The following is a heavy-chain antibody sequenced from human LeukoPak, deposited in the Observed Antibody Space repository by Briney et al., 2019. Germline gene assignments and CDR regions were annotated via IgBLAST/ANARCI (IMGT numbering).Heavy chain of an antibody. D-gene: IGHD1-26*01. CDR3: ARVIVGATADYYYYYVDV. CDR2: INWSGGTS. Sequence: GGSLRLSCAASGFTFDDYGMSWVRQAPGKGLEWVSSINWSGGTSGYADSVKGRFTISRDNAKNSLYLQMNSLRAEDTALYHCARVIVGATADYYYYYVDVWGKGTTVTISS. CDR1: GFTFDDYG. J-gene: IGHJ6*03. V-gene: IGHV3-20*01.